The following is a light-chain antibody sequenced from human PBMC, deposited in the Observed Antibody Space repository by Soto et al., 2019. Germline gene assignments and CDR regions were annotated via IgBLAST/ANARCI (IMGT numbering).Light chain of an antibody. V-gene: IGKV3-11*01. CDR1: QNVRTF. J-gene: IGKJ1*01. CDR2: GAS. Sequence: EFVLTQSPATLSLSPGERATLSCRASQNVRTFLDWYQQKPGQAPRLLIYGASNRATGIPARFSGSGSGTDFTLTISSLEPADFAVYYCQQHSHWPPWTFGQGTRVEIK. CDR3: QQHSHWPPWT.